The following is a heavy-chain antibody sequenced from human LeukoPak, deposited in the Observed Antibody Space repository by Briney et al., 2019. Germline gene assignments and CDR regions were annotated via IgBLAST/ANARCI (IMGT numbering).Heavy chain of an antibody. CDR2: IYYAGST. CDR1: GGSISSYY. J-gene: IGHJ6*03. Sequence: SETLSLTCTFSGGSISSYYWSWIRQPPGKGLEWIGNIYYAGSTNYNPSLKSRVTISVDTSKNQFSLKLSSVTAADTAVYYCARAVVVRNRRYYYYYYMDVWGKGTTVIVSS. D-gene: IGHD2-15*01. V-gene: IGHV4-59*12. CDR3: ARAVVVRNRRYYYYYYMDV.